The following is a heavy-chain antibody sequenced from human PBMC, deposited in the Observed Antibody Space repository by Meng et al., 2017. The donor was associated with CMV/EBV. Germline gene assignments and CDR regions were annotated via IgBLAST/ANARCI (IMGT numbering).Heavy chain of an antibody. J-gene: IGHJ1*01. CDR1: GGSISSSSYY. Sequence: SETLSLTCTVSGGSISSSSYYWGWIRQPPGKGLEWIGSIYYSGSTYYNPSLKSRVTISVDTSKNQFSLKLSSVTAADTAVYYCARLSAAADLYFQHWGQGTLVTVPQ. V-gene: IGHV4-39*01. D-gene: IGHD6-13*01. CDR2: IYYSGST. CDR3: ARLSAAADLYFQH.